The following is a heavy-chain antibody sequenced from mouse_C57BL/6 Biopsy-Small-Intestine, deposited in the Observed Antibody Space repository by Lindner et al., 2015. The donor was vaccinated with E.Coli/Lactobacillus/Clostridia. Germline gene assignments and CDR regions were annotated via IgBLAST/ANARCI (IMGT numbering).Heavy chain of an antibody. V-gene: IGHV1-80*01. Sequence: VQLQESGPELVKPGASVKISCKTSGYPFSNSWMNWVKQRPGKGLEWIGRIYPGDGDTDYNGKFKDKATLTAGKSSNTAYMQLSSLTSEDSAVYFCARSRYYDGDWYFDVWGAGTTVTVSS. CDR2: IYPGDGDT. J-gene: IGHJ1*01. CDR1: GYPFSNSW. CDR3: ARSRYYDGDWYFDV. D-gene: IGHD1-1*02.